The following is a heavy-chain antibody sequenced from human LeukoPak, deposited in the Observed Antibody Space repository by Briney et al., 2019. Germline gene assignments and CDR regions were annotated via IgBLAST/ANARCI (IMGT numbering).Heavy chain of an antibody. Sequence: PGGSLRLSCTASGFTFDDYAMYWVRQAPGKGLEWVSGISWNSGYIDYAGSVKGRFTISRDNAKNSLYLQMNSVRPEDTALYYCAKGSSLAVAGTMGYYDYYYMDVWGKGTTVTISS. D-gene: IGHD6-19*01. CDR2: ISWNSGYI. J-gene: IGHJ6*03. CDR1: GFTFDDYA. V-gene: IGHV3-9*01. CDR3: AKGSSLAVAGTMGYYDYYYMDV.